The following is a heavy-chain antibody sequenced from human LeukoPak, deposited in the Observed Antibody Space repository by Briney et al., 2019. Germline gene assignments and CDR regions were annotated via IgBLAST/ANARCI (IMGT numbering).Heavy chain of an antibody. V-gene: IGHV3-48*03. D-gene: IGHD2-2*01. CDR3: AKDSPDIVVVPAANPLDS. CDR1: GFTFSSYE. CDR2: ISSSGGTK. Sequence: PGGSLRLSCSASGFTFSSYEMNWVRQAPGKGLEWLSYISSSGGTKYYADSVKGRFSISRDNAKNSLYLQMNSLSVEDTAVYYCAKDSPDIVVVPAANPLDSWGQGTLVTVAS. J-gene: IGHJ4*02.